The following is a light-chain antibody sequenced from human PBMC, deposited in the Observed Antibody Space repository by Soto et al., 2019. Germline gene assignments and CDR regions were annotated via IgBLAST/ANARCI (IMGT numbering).Light chain of an antibody. V-gene: IGKV3-11*01. CDR2: DAS. Sequence: EIVLTQSPATLSLSPGERATLSCRASQSVNIYLGWYQQKPGQAPRLLIYDASNRATGIPARFSGSGSGTDFTLTISSLEPEDSAVYYCQQRRNWWTFGQGTKVDIK. J-gene: IGKJ1*01. CDR1: QSVNIY. CDR3: QQRRNWWT.